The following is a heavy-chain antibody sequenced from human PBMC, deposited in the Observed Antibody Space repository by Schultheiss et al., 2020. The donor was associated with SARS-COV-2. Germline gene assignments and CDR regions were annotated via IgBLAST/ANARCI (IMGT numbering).Heavy chain of an antibody. D-gene: IGHD5-24*01. Sequence: SETLSLTCTVSGGSISSYYWSWIRQPPGKGLEWIGYIYYSGNTNYNPSLKSRVTISVDTSKNQFSLKLSSVTAADTAVYYCARDMADYYYGMDVWGQGTTVTVSS. CDR1: GGSISSYY. CDR3: ARDMADYYYGMDV. CDR2: IYYSGNT. J-gene: IGHJ6*02. V-gene: IGHV4-59*01.